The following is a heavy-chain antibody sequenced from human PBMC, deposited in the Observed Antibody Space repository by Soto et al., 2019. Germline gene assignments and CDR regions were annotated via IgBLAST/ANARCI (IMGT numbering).Heavy chain of an antibody. J-gene: IGHJ5*02. D-gene: IGHD6-19*01. Sequence: PGGSLRLSCAASGFTFSSYWMHWVRQAPGKGLVWVSRIHAGGTSATYADSVRGRFTISRDNAKNTLYLQMNSLRAEDTAVYYCARGANGHSGSRGWYTPWDQGSLGTVS. CDR1: GFTFSSYW. CDR3: ARGANGHSGSRGWYTP. V-gene: IGHV3-74*01. CDR2: IHAGGTSA.